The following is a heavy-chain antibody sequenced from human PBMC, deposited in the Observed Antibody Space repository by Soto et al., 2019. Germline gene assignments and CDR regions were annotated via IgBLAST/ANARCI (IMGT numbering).Heavy chain of an antibody. CDR3: ARGSIAARRMGYYYYGIDV. CDR2: INHSGST. Sequence: PSETLSLTCAVYGGSFSGYHWSWIRQPPGKGLEWIGEINHSGSTNYNPSLKSRVTISVDTSKNQFSLKLSSVTAADTAVYYCARGSIAARRMGYYYYGIDVWGQGTTVTVSS. V-gene: IGHV4-34*01. CDR1: GGSFSGYH. D-gene: IGHD6-6*01. J-gene: IGHJ6*02.